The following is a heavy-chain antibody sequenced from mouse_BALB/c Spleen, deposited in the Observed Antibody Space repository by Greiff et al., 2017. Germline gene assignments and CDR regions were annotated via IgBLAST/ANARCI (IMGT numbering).Heavy chain of an antibody. CDR1: GDSITSGY. J-gene: IGHJ2*01. CDR2: ISYSGST. V-gene: IGHV3-8*02. CDR3: ARSNYGSSPSFDY. D-gene: IGHD1-1*01. Sequence: EVQLQESGPSLVKPSQTLSLTCSVTGDSITSGYWNWIRKFPGNKLEYMGYISYSGSTYYNPSLKSRISITRDTSKNQYYLQLNSVTTEDTATYYCARSNYGSSPSFDYWGQGTTLTVSS.